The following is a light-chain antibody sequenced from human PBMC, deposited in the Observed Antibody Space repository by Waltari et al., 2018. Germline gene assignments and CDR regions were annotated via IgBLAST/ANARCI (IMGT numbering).Light chain of an antibody. CDR3: QQRKSWPCT. J-gene: IGKJ4*01. Sequence: DIVMTQSPTPLSLSPGERVTHSCRASQTVYNYLAWYQQKAGQAPRLLIYDATKRATGVPASFIGSEFVADFTLTIRSLEPEDFVVYYCQQRKSWPCTLGGGSRVRIK. CDR1: QTVYNY. V-gene: IGKV3-11*01. CDR2: DAT.